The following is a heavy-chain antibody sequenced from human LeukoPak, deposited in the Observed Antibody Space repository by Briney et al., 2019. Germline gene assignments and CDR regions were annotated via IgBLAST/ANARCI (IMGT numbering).Heavy chain of an antibody. CDR2: INPSGGST. Sequence: ASVKVSCKASGYTFTSYYMHWVRQAPGQGLEWMGIINPSGGSTSYAQKFRGRVTMTRDTSTSTVYMDLRSLRYDDTAVYYCVTFAWSHSGYYNEHAFDVWGQGTMVTVSS. CDR3: VTFAWSHSGYYNEHAFDV. V-gene: IGHV1-46*01. CDR1: GYTFTSYY. J-gene: IGHJ3*01. D-gene: IGHD3-3*01.